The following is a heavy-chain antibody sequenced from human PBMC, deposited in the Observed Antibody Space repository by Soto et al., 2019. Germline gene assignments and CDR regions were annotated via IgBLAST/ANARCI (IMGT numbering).Heavy chain of an antibody. D-gene: IGHD6-19*01. CDR1: GFTFSSYS. J-gene: IGHJ6*02. Sequence: EVQLVESGGGLVQPGGSLRLSCAASGFTFSSYSMNWVRQAPGKGLEWVSYISSSSSTIYYADSVKGRVTISRDNAKNTLYLQMNSLRDEDTAVYYCARDLPTAVAGSVYYYYGIDVWGQGTTVTVSS. V-gene: IGHV3-48*02. CDR2: ISSSSSTI. CDR3: ARDLPTAVAGSVYYYYGIDV.